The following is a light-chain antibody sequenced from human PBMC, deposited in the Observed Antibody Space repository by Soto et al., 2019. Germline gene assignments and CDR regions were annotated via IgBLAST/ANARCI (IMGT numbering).Light chain of an antibody. Sequence: NFMLTQPHSVSESPGKTVTISCTRSSGSIASNYVQWNQQRPGSAPTTVIYEDNQRPSGVPDRFSGSIDSSSNSASLTISGLKTEDEADYYCQSYDSSTVVFGGGTKVTVL. CDR3: QSYDSSTVV. J-gene: IGLJ2*01. V-gene: IGLV6-57*03. CDR2: EDN. CDR1: SGSIASNY.